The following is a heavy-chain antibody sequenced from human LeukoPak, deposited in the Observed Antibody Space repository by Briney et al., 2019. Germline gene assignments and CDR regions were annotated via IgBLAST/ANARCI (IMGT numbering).Heavy chain of an antibody. CDR3: ARGDSSSWYNQEYYFDY. D-gene: IGHD6-13*01. CDR1: GGTFSSYT. Sequence: AASVKVSSKASGGTFSSYTISWVRQAPGQGLEWMGRIIPILGIANYAQKFQGRVTITADKSTSTAYMELSSLRSEDTAVYYCARGDSSSWYNQEYYFDYWGQGTLVTVSS. J-gene: IGHJ4*02. CDR2: IIPILGIA. V-gene: IGHV1-69*02.